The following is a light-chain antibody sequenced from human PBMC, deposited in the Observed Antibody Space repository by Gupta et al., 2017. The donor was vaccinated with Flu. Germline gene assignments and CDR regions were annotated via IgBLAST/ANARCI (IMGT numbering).Light chain of an antibody. CDR1: QNINKF. V-gene: IGKV1-39*01. J-gene: IGKJ1*01. CDR2: AAS. CDR3: QHRYSFPRT. Sequence: PSSLSASVGDRVTITCRASQNINKFLYWYLQKPGTAPKLLIFAASTLKSGVPSRFSGSGSGTDFTLTISRLQPEDFATYYCQHRYSFPRTFGQGTKVEIK.